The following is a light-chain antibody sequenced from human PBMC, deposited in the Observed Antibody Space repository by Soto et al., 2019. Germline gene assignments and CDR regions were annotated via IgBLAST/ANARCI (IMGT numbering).Light chain of an antibody. Sequence: EIVLTQSPATLSLSPGERATLSCRASQSVSSYLAWYQQKPGQAPRLLMFGTGSRATGIPGRFSGTGSGTDFTLIINRLEPEDFAVYYCQQYSSTPHTFGQGTKVDIK. CDR2: GTG. CDR1: QSVSSY. CDR3: QQYSSTPHT. J-gene: IGKJ2*01. V-gene: IGKV3-20*01.